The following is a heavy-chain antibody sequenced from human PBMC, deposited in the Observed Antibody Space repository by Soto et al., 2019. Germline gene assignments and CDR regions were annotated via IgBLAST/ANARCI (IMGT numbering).Heavy chain of an antibody. V-gene: IGHV3-74*01. D-gene: IGHD3-16*01. CDR3: GRDGFGKGDG. CDR2: TNEDGSRT. CDR1: GFSLRTYW. Sequence: EVQLVESGGGLVQLGGSLRLSCTASGFSLRTYWMHWVRQAPGKGLVRVSRTNEDGSRTDHADSVKGRFTISRDNAKNTPNLQMNSLGVEDTAVYYCGRDGFGKGDGCGQGTLVTVSS. J-gene: IGHJ4*02.